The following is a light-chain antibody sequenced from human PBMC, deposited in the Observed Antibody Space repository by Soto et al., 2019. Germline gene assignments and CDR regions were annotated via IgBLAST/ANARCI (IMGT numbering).Light chain of an antibody. J-gene: IGKJ5*01. CDR1: QSVTSNY. CDR2: GAS. CDR3: QQYGSLPIT. V-gene: IGKV3-20*01. Sequence: EIVLTQSPGTLSLSPGERATLSCRTSQSVTSNYFAWYQQKPGQAPRLLIYGASSRATGIPDRFSGSGSGTDFTLTISRLEPEDLAVYYCQQYGSLPITFGQGTRLELQ.